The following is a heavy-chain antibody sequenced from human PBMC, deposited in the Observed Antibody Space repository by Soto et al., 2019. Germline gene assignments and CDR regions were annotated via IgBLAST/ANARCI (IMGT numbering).Heavy chain of an antibody. CDR2: ISGSGGST. V-gene: IGHV3-23*01. CDR1: GFTFSSYA. CDR3: AKGFKYRYYYGSGSYSYYYYMDV. D-gene: IGHD3-10*01. Sequence: HPGGSLRLSCAASGFTFSSYAMSWVRQAPGKGLEWVSAISGSGGSTYYADSVKGRFTISRDNSKNTLYLQMNSLRAEDTAVYYCAKGFKYRYYYGSGSYSYYYYMDVWGKGTTVTVSS. J-gene: IGHJ6*03.